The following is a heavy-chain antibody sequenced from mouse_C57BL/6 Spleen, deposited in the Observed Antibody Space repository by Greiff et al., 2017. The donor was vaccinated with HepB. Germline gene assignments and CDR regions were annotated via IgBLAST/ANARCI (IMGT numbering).Heavy chain of an antibody. J-gene: IGHJ4*01. D-gene: IGHD2-1*01. CDR2: IYPGSGST. CDR1: GYTFTSYW. V-gene: IGHV1-55*01. Sequence: QVQLQQPGAELVKPGASVKMSCKASGYTFTSYWITWVKQRPGQGLEWIGDIYPGSGSTNYNEKFKSKATLTVDTSSSTAYMQLSSLTSEDSAVYYCARVEVYGNYGMDYWGQGTSVTVSS. CDR3: ARVEVYGNYGMDY.